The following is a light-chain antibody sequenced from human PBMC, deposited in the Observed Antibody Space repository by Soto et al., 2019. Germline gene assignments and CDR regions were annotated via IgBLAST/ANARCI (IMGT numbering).Light chain of an antibody. Sequence: DVQMTQSPSSLSASVGDRVTITCRASQGISSWLVWYQQKPWNAPKLLIYKASTLQSGVPSRFSGSESGTEFTLTNSGLQPEDFATDYCQQASTFPFTFSGGTEVRIK. CDR2: KAS. CDR1: QGISSW. J-gene: IGKJ4*01. V-gene: IGKV1-12*01. CDR3: QQASTFPFT.